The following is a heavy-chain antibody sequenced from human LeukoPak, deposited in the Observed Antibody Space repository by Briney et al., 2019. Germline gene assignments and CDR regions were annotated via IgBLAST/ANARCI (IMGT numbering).Heavy chain of an antibody. CDR3: ARGIPRDGYKDPDYFDY. Sequence: SETLSLTCTVSGGSISSYYWSWIRQPPGKGLEWIGYIYYSGSTNYNPSLKSRVTISVDTSKNQFSLKLSSVTAADTAVYYCARGIPRDGYKDPDYFDYWGQGTLVTVSS. V-gene: IGHV4-59*01. D-gene: IGHD5-24*01. CDR2: IYYSGST. J-gene: IGHJ4*02. CDR1: GGSISSYY.